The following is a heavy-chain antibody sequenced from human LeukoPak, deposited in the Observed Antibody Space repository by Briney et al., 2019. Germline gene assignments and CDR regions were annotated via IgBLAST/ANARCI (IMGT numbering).Heavy chain of an antibody. D-gene: IGHD3-22*01. Sequence: PGGSLRLSCTASGFTISRYGMSWVRQAPGKGLEWVSAISGSADSTYYADSVKGRFTISRDSSKNTLYLQMDSLRTEDTAVYYCAKFADDYYDSSGYYDDYWGQGTLVTVSS. J-gene: IGHJ4*02. CDR2: ISGSADST. CDR3: AKFADDYYDSSGYYDDY. CDR1: GFTISRYG. V-gene: IGHV3-23*01.